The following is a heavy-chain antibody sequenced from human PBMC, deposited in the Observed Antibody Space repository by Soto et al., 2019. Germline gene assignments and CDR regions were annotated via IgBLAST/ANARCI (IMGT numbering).Heavy chain of an antibody. V-gene: IGHV1-69*01. Sequence: QVQLVQSGAEVRKPGSSVRVSCKASGDRFSTYAINWVRQAPGQGLEWLGGIITFYGAAMYAQKFQGRVTINADELTTTAYMELSSLTSEDTAGYFCARGGKERFRGPGMDVWGQGTTVTVSS. D-gene: IGHD1-1*01. CDR3: ARGGKERFRGPGMDV. CDR2: IITFYGAA. CDR1: GDRFSTYA. J-gene: IGHJ6*02.